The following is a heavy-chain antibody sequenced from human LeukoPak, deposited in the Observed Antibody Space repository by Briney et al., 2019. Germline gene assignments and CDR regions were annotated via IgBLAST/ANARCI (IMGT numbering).Heavy chain of an antibody. CDR3: ARRRIVVVVAAPRIRHAFDI. J-gene: IGHJ3*02. D-gene: IGHD2-15*01. CDR2: INHSGST. CDR1: GGSFSGYY. Sequence: PSETLSLTCAVYGGSFSGYYWSWIRQPPGKGLEWIGEINHSGSTNYNPSLKSRVTVSVDTSKNQFSLKLSSVTAADTAVYYCARRRIVVVVAAPRIRHAFDIWGQGTMVTVSS. V-gene: IGHV4-34*01.